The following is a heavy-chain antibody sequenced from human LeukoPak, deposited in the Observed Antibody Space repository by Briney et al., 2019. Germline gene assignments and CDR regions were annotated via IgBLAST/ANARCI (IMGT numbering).Heavy chain of an antibody. V-gene: IGHV3-48*03. CDR1: GFTFSSYE. Sequence: AGGSLRLSCAASGFTFSSYEMNWVRQAPGKGLEWVSYISSSGSTIYYADSVKGRFTISRDNAKNSLYLQMNSLRAEDTAVYYCAKAASKRTDYGDYAFYYYMDVWGKGTTVTISS. D-gene: IGHD4-17*01. CDR2: ISSSGSTI. CDR3: AKAASKRTDYGDYAFYYYMDV. J-gene: IGHJ6*03.